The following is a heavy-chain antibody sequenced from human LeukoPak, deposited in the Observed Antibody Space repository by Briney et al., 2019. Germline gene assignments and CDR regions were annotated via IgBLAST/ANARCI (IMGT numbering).Heavy chain of an antibody. J-gene: IGHJ4*02. D-gene: IGHD3-10*01. CDR2: INPNSGGT. CDR3: AREGYREFFGY. V-gene: IGHV1-2*02. CDR1: GYTFTGYY. Sequence: ASVKVSCKASGYTFTGYYMHWVRQAPGQGLEWMGWINPNSGGTNYAQEFQGRVTMTRDTSISTAYMELSRLRSDDTAVYYCAREGYREFFGYWGQGTLVTVSS.